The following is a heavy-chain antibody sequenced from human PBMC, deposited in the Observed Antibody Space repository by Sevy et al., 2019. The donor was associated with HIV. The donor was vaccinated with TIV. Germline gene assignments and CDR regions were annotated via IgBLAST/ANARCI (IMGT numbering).Heavy chain of an antibody. CDR3: AREDIRVAGIGYYFHS. CDR1: EFTFSSYA. Sequence: GGSLRLSCSASEFTFSSYAMSWVRQAPGKGLEWVSSISGSGRFTYYADFVEGRFIISRDNSKNTLSVQMNSLRAEDTAVYYCAREDIRVAGIGYYFHSWGQGTLVTVSS. D-gene: IGHD6-19*01. J-gene: IGHJ4*02. CDR2: ISGSGRFT. V-gene: IGHV3-23*01.